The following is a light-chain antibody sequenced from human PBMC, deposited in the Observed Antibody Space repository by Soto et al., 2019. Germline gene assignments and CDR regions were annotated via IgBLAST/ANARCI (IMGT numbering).Light chain of an antibody. V-gene: IGKV1-8*01. CDR2: AAS. CDR3: KQYYSYPPA. J-gene: IGKJ1*01. CDR1: QGISSY. Sequence: AIRMTQSPSSFSASTGDRVTITCRASQGISSYLAWYQQKPGKAPKLLIYAASTLQSGVPSRFSGSGSGTDFTLTISCLQSEDFATYYCKQYYSYPPALGQGTKVDIK.